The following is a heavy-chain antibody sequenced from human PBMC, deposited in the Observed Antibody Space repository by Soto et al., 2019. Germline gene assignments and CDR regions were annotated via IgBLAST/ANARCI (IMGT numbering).Heavy chain of an antibody. V-gene: IGHV4-39*01. CDR3: ARLGWGNGDSDY. J-gene: IGHJ4*02. D-gene: IGHD2-21*01. Sequence: QLQLQESGPGLVKSSETLSLTCTVSGGSISKSNYFWGWIRQAPGKGLEWIASILSSGTTSYNSSLKSRGAISVDTSMNQFSLELNSVTAADTAVYYCARLGWGNGDSDYWGEGTLVTVSS. CDR1: GGSISKSNYF. CDR2: ILSSGTT.